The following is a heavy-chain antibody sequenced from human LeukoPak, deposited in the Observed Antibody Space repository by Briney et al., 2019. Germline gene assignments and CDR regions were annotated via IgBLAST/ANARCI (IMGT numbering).Heavy chain of an antibody. J-gene: IGHJ4*02. CDR3: ARSGNYDILTGYIFDY. CDR1: GFTFSNYW. Sequence: QPGGSLRLSCAASGFTFSNYWMSWVRQAPGKGLEWVANIKHDGGDKHYVDSVKGRFTIARDNAKNSLNLQMNSLRTEDTAVYYCARSGNYDILTGYIFDYWGQGTLVTVSS. CDR2: IKHDGGDK. V-gene: IGHV3-7*03. D-gene: IGHD3-9*01.